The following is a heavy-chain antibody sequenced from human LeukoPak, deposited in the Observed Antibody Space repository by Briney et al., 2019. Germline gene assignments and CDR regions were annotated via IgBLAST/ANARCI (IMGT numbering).Heavy chain of an antibody. V-gene: IGHV3-30*02. J-gene: IGHJ4*02. Sequence: GGSLRLSCAASGFTSSSYGMHWVRQAPGKGLEWVAFIRYDGSNKYYADSVKGRFTISRDNSKNTLYLQMNSLRAEDTAVYYCAKDMIFAVPAFFDYWGQGTLDTVSS. CDR2: IRYDGSNK. CDR3: AKDMIFAVPAFFDY. D-gene: IGHD2-2*01. CDR1: GFTSSSYG.